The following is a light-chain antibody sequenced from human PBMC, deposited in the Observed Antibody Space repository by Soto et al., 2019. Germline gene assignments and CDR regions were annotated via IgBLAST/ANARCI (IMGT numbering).Light chain of an antibody. J-gene: IGKJ1*01. V-gene: IGKV1-5*01. CDR1: QSISSW. CDR2: DAS. Sequence: DIQMTQSPSTLSASVGDRVTITCRASQSISSWLAWYQQKPGKAPKLLIYDASSLESGVPSRFSGSGSGTEFTLTISSLQPDDFATYYCEQYNSYPLTFGQGTKVEIK. CDR3: EQYNSYPLT.